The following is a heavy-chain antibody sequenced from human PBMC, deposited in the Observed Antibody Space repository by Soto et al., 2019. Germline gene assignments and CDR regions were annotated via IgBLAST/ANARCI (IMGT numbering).Heavy chain of an antibody. CDR2: INAGNGST. V-gene: IGHV1-3*01. CDR1: GYTFTSYA. J-gene: IGHJ6*02. CDR3: ARRYYGSGSYYILENYYGMDV. D-gene: IGHD3-10*01. Sequence: ASVKVSCKASGYTFTSYAMHWVRQAPGQRLEWMGWINAGNGSTKYSQKFQGRVTITRDTSASTAYMELSSLRSEDTAVYYCARRYYGSGSYYILENYYGMDVWGQGTTVTVSS.